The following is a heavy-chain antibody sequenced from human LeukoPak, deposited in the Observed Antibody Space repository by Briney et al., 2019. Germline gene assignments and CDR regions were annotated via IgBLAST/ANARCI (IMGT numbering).Heavy chain of an antibody. CDR2: IYHSGRT. D-gene: IGHD3-10*01. CDR3: ARHGSGSYFVY. Sequence: PSETLSLTCAASGGSISSSNWWSWVRQPPGKGLEWIGEIYHSGRTNYNPSLRSRVTISVDKSMNQFSLKLSSVTATDTAVYYCARHGSGSYFVYWGQGTLVTVSS. J-gene: IGHJ4*02. CDR1: GGSISSSNW. V-gene: IGHV4-4*02.